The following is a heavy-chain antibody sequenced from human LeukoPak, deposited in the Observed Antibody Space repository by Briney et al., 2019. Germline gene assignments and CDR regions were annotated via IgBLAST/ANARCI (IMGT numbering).Heavy chain of an antibody. CDR2: IYYSGST. D-gene: IGHD5-12*01. J-gene: IGHJ3*01. CDR1: GGSISSGGYY. CDR3: VRASVDSGGAFDV. Sequence: SQTLSLTCTVSGGSISSGGYYWGWIRQPPGKGLEWIGSIYYSGSTYYNPSLKSRVTISVDTSKNQFSLTLSSMTAADTATYYCVRASVDSGGAFDVWGQGTVVTVSS. V-gene: IGHV4-39*07.